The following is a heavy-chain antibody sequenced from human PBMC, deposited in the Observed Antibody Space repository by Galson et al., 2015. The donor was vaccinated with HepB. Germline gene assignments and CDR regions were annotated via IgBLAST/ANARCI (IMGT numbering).Heavy chain of an antibody. D-gene: IGHD2-2*01. CDR1: GFTFSSYS. J-gene: IGHJ4*02. CDR2: ISSSSTTI. CDR3: ARGYCSSTSCYRD. V-gene: IGHV3-48*04. Sequence: SLRLSCAASGFTFSSYSMNWVRQAPGKGLEWVSFISSSSTTIYYADSVKGRFTISRDDAKNSLYLQMNSLRSDDTAVYYCARGYCSSTSCYRDWGQGTLVTVSS.